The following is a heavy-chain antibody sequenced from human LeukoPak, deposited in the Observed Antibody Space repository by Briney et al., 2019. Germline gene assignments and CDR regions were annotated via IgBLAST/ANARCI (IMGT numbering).Heavy chain of an antibody. Sequence: ASVKVSCKASGYTFTSYYMHWVRQAPGQGLEWMGIINPSGGSTSYAQKFQGRVTMTRDTSTSTVYMELSSLRSEDTAVYCCATPGDGYNLANWGQGTLVSVSS. V-gene: IGHV1-46*01. CDR1: GYTFTSYY. D-gene: IGHD5-24*01. J-gene: IGHJ4*02. CDR2: INPSGGST. CDR3: ATPGDGYNLAN.